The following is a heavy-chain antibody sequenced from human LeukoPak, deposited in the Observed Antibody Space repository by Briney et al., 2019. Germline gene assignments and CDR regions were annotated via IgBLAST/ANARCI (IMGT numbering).Heavy chain of an antibody. CDR1: GGSISSYY. J-gene: IGHJ6*03. CDR3: ARIYSSRDYYYYYMDV. Sequence: SETLSLTCTVSGGSISSYYWSWIRQPPGKGLEWIGYIYYSGSTNYNPSLKSRVTISVDTSKNQFSLKLSSVTAADTAVYYCARIYSSRDYYYYYMDVWGIGTTVTVSS. V-gene: IGHV4-59*01. D-gene: IGHD6-13*01. CDR2: IYYSGST.